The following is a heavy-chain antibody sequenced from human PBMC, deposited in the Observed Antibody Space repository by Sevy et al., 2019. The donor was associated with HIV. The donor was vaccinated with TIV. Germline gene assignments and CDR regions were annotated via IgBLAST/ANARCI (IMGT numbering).Heavy chain of an antibody. J-gene: IGHJ6*02. D-gene: IGHD3-22*01. CDR1: GFTFSSYW. Sequence: GGSLRLSCAASGFTFSSYWMSWVRQAPGKGPEWVANIKQDGSEKYYVDSVKGRFTISRDNAKNSLYLQMNSLRAEDTAVYYCARDKTYYDSSGYYYYYYGMDVWGQGTTVTVSS. CDR3: ARDKTYYDSSGYYYYYYGMDV. CDR2: IKQDGSEK. V-gene: IGHV3-7*01.